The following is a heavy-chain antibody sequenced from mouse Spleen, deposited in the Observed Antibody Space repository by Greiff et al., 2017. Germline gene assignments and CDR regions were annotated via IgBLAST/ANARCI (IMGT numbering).Heavy chain of an antibody. D-gene: IGHD2-4*01. CDR2: IYPGGGYT. V-gene: IGHV1-63*02. CDR1: GYTFTNYW. J-gene: IGHJ3*01. Sequence: VQLQQSGAELVRPGTSVKISCKASGYTFTNYWLGWVKQRPGHGLEWIGDIYPGGGYTNYNEKFKGKATLTADTSSSTAYMQLSSLTSEDSAVYFCAREGDDYGFAYWGQGTLVTVSA. CDR3: AREGDDYGFAY.